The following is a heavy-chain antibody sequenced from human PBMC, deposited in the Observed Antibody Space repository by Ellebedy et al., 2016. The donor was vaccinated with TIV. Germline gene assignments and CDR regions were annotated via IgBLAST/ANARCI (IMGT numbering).Heavy chain of an antibody. Sequence: GESLKISCADSGFTFSSYWMSWVRQAPGKGLEWVANLKQDGSETHYVTSVKGRLTISRDNAQNSLYLQMNSLRAEDTAVYYCARDLERSSGWYGGAAYWGQGTQVTVSS. CDR2: LKQDGSET. V-gene: IGHV3-7*01. J-gene: IGHJ4*02. D-gene: IGHD6-19*01. CDR1: GFTFSSYW. CDR3: ARDLERSSGWYGGAAY.